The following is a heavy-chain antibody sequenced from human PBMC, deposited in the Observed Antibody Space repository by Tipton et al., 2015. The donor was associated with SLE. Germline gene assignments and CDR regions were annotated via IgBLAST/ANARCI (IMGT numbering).Heavy chain of an antibody. D-gene: IGHD7-27*01. CDR1: GYTLTDYF. Sequence: QSGPEVKKPGASVKVSCKTSGYTLTDYFIHWVRQAPGQGLEWMGWIDPKSGATNYAQKFQGRVTMTRDTSITTVYMELTTLRSDDTAIFYCARSTTVSWGVDSWGLGTPVTVSS. CDR2: IDPKSGAT. CDR3: ARSTTVSWGVDS. V-gene: IGHV1-2*02. J-gene: IGHJ5*01.